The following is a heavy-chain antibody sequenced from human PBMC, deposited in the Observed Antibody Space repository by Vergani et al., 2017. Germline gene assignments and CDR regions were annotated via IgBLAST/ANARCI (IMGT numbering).Heavy chain of an antibody. CDR3: ARGGTIFGVVNWVDP. CDR1: GFTFSSYG. CDR2: IWYDGSNK. V-gene: IGHV3-33*01. Sequence: QVQLVESGGGVVQPGRSLRLSCAASGFTFSSYGMHWVRQAPGKGLEWVAVIWYDGSNKYYADSVKGRFTIFRGNSKNTLYLRMNSLRAEDTAVYYCARGGTIFGVVNWVDPWGQGTLVTGSS. D-gene: IGHD3-3*01. J-gene: IGHJ5*02.